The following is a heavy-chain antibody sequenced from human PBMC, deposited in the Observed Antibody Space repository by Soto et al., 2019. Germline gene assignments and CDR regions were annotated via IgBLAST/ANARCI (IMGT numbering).Heavy chain of an antibody. D-gene: IGHD3-22*01. CDR3: ARVGPAHYYDSSGYYSPLDY. Sequence: QVQLVQSGAEVKKPGSSVKVSCKASGDTFSSYAINWVRQAPGQGREWMGGIIPMFGTANYAQKFKGRVTITAGESTSTVYMELSSLRSEDTAVYYCARVGPAHYYDSSGYYSPLDYWGPGTLGTVSS. V-gene: IGHV1-69*01. J-gene: IGHJ4*02. CDR1: GDTFSSYA. CDR2: IIPMFGTA.